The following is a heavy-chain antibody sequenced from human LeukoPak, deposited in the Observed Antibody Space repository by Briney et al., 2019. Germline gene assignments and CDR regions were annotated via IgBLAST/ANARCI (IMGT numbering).Heavy chain of an antibody. CDR1: GGSISSYY. D-gene: IGHD4-17*01. J-gene: IGHJ3*02. CDR2: IYTSGST. V-gene: IGHV4-4*07. CDR3: ARDNPGPTTVTTYDAFDI. Sequence: SETLSLTCTVSGGSISSYYWSWIRQPAGKGLEWIGRIYTSGSTNYNPSLKSRVTMSVDTSKNQFSLKLSSVTAADTAVYYCARDNPGPTTVTTYDAFDIWGQGTMVTVSS.